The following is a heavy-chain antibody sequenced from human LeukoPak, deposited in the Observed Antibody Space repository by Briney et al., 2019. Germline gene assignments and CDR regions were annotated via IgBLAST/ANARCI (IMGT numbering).Heavy chain of an antibody. CDR3: SSEGVGATPFDY. CDR1: GFTFSSYE. CDR2: ISSSGSTI. Sequence: GGSLRLSCAASGFTFSSYEMNWVRQAPGKGLEWVSYISSSGSTIYYADSVKGRFTISRDNAKNSLYLQMNSLRAEDTAVYYRSSEGVGATPFDYWGQGTLVTVSS. J-gene: IGHJ4*02. D-gene: IGHD1-26*01. V-gene: IGHV3-48*03.